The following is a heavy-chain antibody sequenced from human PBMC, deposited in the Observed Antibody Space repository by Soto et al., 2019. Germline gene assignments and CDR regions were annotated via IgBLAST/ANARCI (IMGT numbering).Heavy chain of an antibody. D-gene: IGHD4-17*01. Sequence: ASVKVSCKASGYTFTSYAMHWVRQAPGQRLEWMGWINAGNGNTKYSQKFQGRVTITRDTSASTAYMELSSLRSEDTAVYYCACSTVSYLFDYSSQGTLVIVSA. CDR2: INAGNGNT. CDR3: ACSTVSYLFDY. J-gene: IGHJ4*02. CDR1: GYTFTSYA. V-gene: IGHV1-3*01.